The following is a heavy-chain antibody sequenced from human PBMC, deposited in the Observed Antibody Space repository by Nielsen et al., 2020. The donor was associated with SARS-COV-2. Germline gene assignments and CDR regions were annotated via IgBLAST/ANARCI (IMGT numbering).Heavy chain of an antibody. CDR2: IYHSGRI. J-gene: IGHJ3*02. D-gene: IGHD3-16*01. CDR3: ARGGRITFGGADDAFDI. Sequence: SDTLSLTCAVSGGSISSGGYSGSWIRQPPGKGLEWIGYIYHSGRIYYNPSLKSRVTISVDRSKNQFSLKLSSVTAADTAVYYCARGGRITFGGADDAFDIWGQGTMVTVSS. V-gene: IGHV4-30-2*01. CDR1: GGSISSGGYS.